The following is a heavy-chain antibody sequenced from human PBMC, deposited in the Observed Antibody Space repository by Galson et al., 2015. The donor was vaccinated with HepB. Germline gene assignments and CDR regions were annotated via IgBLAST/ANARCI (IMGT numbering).Heavy chain of an antibody. Sequence: SLRLSCAASGFTFSGYAMHWVRQAPGKGLEWVAVISYDGSNKYYADSVKGRFTISRDNSKNTLYLQMNSLRAEDTAVYYCARGSRGRGALSDYWGQGTLVTVSS. V-gene: IGHV3-30-3*01. J-gene: IGHJ4*02. CDR3: ARGSRGRGALSDY. D-gene: IGHD2/OR15-2a*01. CDR2: ISYDGSNK. CDR1: GFTFSGYA.